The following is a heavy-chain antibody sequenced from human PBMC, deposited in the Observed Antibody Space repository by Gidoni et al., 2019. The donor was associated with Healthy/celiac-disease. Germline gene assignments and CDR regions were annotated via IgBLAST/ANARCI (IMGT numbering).Heavy chain of an antibody. Sequence: QVQLQESGPGLVKPSQTLSLTCTVSGGSISSGVYYWSWIRQYPGKGLEWIGYISYSGSPYYHPSLKSRVTISVDTSKNQFSLKLSSVTAADTAVYYCARQNIVPAAFGTHYNYGMDVWGQGTTVTVSS. D-gene: IGHD2-2*01. CDR3: ARQNIVPAAFGTHYNYGMDV. CDR2: ISYSGSP. CDR1: GGSISSGVYY. V-gene: IGHV4-31*03. J-gene: IGHJ6*02.